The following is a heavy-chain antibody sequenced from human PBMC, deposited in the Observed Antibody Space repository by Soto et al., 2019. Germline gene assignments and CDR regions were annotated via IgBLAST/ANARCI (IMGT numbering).Heavy chain of an antibody. CDR3: VKSRGGNNFDFFD. CDR1: GFTFSSYA. CDR2: IRGNGDPP. D-gene: IGHD5-12*01. Sequence: GESLKISFSASGFTFSSYAMHWVRQAPGKGLEYVSGIRGNGDPPFYADSVKGRFIISRDNSKNTLFLQMSSLSADDTAVYYCVKSRGGNNFDFFDWGQGALVTVS. J-gene: IGHJ4*02. V-gene: IGHV3-64D*06.